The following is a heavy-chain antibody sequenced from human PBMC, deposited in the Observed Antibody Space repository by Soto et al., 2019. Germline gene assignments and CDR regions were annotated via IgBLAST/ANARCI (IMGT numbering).Heavy chain of an antibody. Sequence: GGSLRLSCAASGFTFSSYSMNWVRQAPGKGLEWVSSISSSSSYIYYADSVKGRFTISRDNAKNSLYLQMNSLRAEDTAVYYCARERSRNMITFKARAFDIWGQGTMVTVSS. CDR1: GFTFSSYS. D-gene: IGHD3-16*01. CDR2: ISSSSSYI. J-gene: IGHJ3*02. CDR3: ARERSRNMITFKARAFDI. V-gene: IGHV3-21*01.